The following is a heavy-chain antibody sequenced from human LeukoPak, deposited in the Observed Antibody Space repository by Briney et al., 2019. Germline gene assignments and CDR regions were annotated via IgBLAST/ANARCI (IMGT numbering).Heavy chain of an antibody. Sequence: AETLSLICSVSGDSMSSSSYYWVWIRQSPGQGLEWIGSIYYSGSTYYNPSLKSRVTISIDTSKNQFSLKLSSVTAADTAVYYCARGDDILTGYYTLDYWGQGTLVTVSS. CDR3: ARGDDILTGYYTLDY. J-gene: IGHJ4*02. D-gene: IGHD3-9*01. V-gene: IGHV4-39*07. CDR2: IYYSGST. CDR1: GDSMSSSSYY.